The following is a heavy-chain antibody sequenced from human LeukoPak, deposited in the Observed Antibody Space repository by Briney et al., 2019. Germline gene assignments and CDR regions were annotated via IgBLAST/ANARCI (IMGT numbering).Heavy chain of an antibody. Sequence: GGSLRLSCAASGFTFSSYGMHWVRQAPGKGLEWVAFIRYDGSNKYYADSVKGRFTISRDNSKNTLYLQMNSLRAEDTAVYYCAKKEAYSYGYDYYYGMDAWGQGTTVTVSS. CDR2: IRYDGSNK. CDR3: AKKEAYSYGYDYYYGMDA. CDR1: GFTFSSYG. D-gene: IGHD5-18*01. J-gene: IGHJ6*02. V-gene: IGHV3-30*02.